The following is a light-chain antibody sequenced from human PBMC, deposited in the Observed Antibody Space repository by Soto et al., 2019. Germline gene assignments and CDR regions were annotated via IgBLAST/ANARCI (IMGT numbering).Light chain of an antibody. CDR2: DAI. CDR3: QHYDAWPLT. Sequence: IWMQQSTDTLSVAPGESVPLSCRASQNIHNRLSWFLQKPGQAPRLLMYDAIIRAAGIPARFSGSWSGTEFTLTINSLQSEDFAVYYCQHYDAWPLTFGGGSKVDIK. J-gene: IGKJ4*01. CDR1: QNIHNR. V-gene: IGKV3-15*01.